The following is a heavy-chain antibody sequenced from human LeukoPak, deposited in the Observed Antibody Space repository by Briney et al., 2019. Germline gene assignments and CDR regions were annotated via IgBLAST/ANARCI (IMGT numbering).Heavy chain of an antibody. D-gene: IGHD7-27*01. V-gene: IGHV1-8*01. Sequence: ASVKVSGKASGYTFTSYDINWVRQATGQGLEWMGWMSPNSGNTGYAQKFQGRVTMTRDTSIGTAYLELSSLKSEDTAVYYCARTPPNWGADYWGQGTLVTVSS. CDR3: ARTPPNWGADY. CDR2: MSPNSGNT. J-gene: IGHJ4*02. CDR1: GYTFTSYD.